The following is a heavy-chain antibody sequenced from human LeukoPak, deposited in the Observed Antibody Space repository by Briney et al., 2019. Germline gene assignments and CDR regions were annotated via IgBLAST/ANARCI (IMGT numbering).Heavy chain of an antibody. D-gene: IGHD3-3*01. CDR3: ARGPLFTIFGVVIRVGLDY. CDR1: GGSISSGSYY. Sequence: SQTLSLTCTVSGGSISSGSYYWSWIRQPPGKGLEWIGEINHSGSTNYNPSLKSRVTISVDTSKNQFSLKLSSVTAADTAVYYCARGPLFTIFGVVIRVGLDYWGQGTLVTVSS. V-gene: IGHV4-39*07. J-gene: IGHJ4*02. CDR2: INHSGST.